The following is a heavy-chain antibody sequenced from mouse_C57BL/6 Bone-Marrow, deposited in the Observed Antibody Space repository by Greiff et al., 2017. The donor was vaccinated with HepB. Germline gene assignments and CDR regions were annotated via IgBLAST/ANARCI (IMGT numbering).Heavy chain of an antibody. CDR3: ARSDYGKGKYFDV. J-gene: IGHJ1*03. V-gene: IGHV1-55*01. CDR1: GYTFTSYW. D-gene: IGHD2-1*01. Sequence: VQLQQSGAELVKPGASVKMSCKASGYTFTSYWITWVKQRPGQGLEWIGDIYPGSGSTNYNEKFKSKATLTVDTSSSTAYMQLSSLTSEDSAVYYCARSDYGKGKYFDVWGTGTTVTVSS. CDR2: IYPGSGST.